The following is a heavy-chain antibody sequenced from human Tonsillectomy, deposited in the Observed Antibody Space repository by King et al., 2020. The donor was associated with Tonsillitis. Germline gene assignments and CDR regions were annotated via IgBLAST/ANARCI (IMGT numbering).Heavy chain of an antibody. V-gene: IGHV5-51*01. CDR2: IYPGESDT. D-gene: IGHD6-13*01. J-gene: IGHJ4*02. Sequence: EVQLVESGAEVKKPGESLKISCNGSGYSFTTYWIGWVRQMPGKGLEWMGIIYPGESDTRYSPSFQGQVNFSADKSISTAYLQWSSLKASDTAMYYWAITALIAAAPFEYWGQGTLVTVSA. CDR3: AITALIAAAPFEY. CDR1: GYSFTTYW.